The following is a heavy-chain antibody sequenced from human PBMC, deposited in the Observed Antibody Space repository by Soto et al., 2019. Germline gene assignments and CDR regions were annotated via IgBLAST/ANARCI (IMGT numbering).Heavy chain of an antibody. V-gene: IGHV1-18*01. CDR3: ARSLWQQLDPDDAFDI. Sequence: QVQLVQSGAEVKKPGASVKVSCKASGYTFTSYGISWVRQAPGQGLEWMGWISAYNGNTNYAQKLQGRVTMTTDTSTSTADMERRSLRSDDTAVYYCARSLWQQLDPDDAFDIWGQGTMVTVSS. CDR2: ISAYNGNT. CDR1: GYTFTSYG. J-gene: IGHJ3*02. D-gene: IGHD6-13*01.